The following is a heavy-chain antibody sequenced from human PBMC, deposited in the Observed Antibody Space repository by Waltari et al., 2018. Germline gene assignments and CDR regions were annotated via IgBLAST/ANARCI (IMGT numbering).Heavy chain of an antibody. J-gene: IGHJ4*02. V-gene: IGHV1-18*01. CDR3: ARDQGLWFGESNLDY. CDR2: ISAYNGNT. Sequence: QVQLVQSGAEVKKPGASVKVSCKASGYIFTNYGISWVRQAPGQRLEWMGWISAYNGNTNYAQKLQGRVTMTTDTSTSTAYMELRSLRSDDTAVYYCARDQGLWFGESNLDYWGQGTLVTVSS. D-gene: IGHD3-10*01. CDR1: GYIFTNYG.